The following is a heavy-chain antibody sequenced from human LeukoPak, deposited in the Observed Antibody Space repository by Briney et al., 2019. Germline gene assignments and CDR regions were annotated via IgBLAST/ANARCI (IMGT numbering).Heavy chain of an antibody. V-gene: IGHV3-48*04. Sequence: GGSLRLSCAASGFTFSSYNMNWVRQAPGKGLEWVSYISSSGSTIYYADSVKGRFTISRDNAKNSLYLQMNSLRVEDTAVYYCAGYFNRYYRREVSYWGQGTLVTVSS. CDR1: GFTFSSYN. J-gene: IGHJ4*02. D-gene: IGHD1-14*01. CDR2: ISSSGSTI. CDR3: AGYFNRYYRREVSY.